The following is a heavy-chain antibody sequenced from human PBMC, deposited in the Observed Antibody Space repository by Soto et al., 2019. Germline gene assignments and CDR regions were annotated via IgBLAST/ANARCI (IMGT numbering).Heavy chain of an antibody. J-gene: IGHJ4*02. D-gene: IGHD7-27*01. CDR2: IYYTGST. CDR1: SGSISTYY. V-gene: IGHV4-59*01. Sequence: QVQLQESGPGLVKPSETLSLTCTVSSGSISTYYWSWIRQPPGKGLEWIGYIYYTGSTNYNPSLKTRVAISMDPSKNQSSLTLSSVTAADTAVYYCAGAPNWAYFDFWGWEPWSPSPQ. CDR3: AGAPNWAYFDF.